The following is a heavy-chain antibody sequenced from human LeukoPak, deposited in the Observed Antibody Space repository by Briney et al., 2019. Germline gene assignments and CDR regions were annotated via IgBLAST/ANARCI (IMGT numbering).Heavy chain of an antibody. Sequence: SETLSLTCTVSGGPISNYYWSWIRQPPGKGLEWIGDIHYSGSTNYNPSLKSRVTVSVDTSKNQFSLKLSSVTAADTAVYYCARHSKYNYGYLDYWGQGTLVTVSS. J-gene: IGHJ4*02. D-gene: IGHD5-18*01. CDR1: GGPISNYY. CDR3: ARHSKYNYGYLDY. V-gene: IGHV4-59*08. CDR2: IHYSGST.